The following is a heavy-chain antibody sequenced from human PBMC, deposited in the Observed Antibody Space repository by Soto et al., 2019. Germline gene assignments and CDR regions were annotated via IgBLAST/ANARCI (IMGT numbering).Heavy chain of an antibody. CDR1: GGSISSSSYY. V-gene: IGHV4-39*01. J-gene: IGHJ6*02. Sequence: SETLSLTCTVSGGSISSSSYYWGWIRQPPGKGLEWIGSIYYSGSTYYNPSLKSRVTISVDTSKNQFSLKLSSVTAADTAVYYCARGTHYDFWSGYKDGMDVWGQGTTVTVSS. CDR2: IYYSGST. CDR3: ARGTHYDFWSGYKDGMDV. D-gene: IGHD3-3*01.